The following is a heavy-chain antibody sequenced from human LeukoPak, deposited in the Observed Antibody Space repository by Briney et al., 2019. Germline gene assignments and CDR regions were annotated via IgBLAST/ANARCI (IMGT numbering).Heavy chain of an antibody. CDR1: GFTFGKYW. CDR3: TTDPSFTLRFLEWVSQSDAFDI. D-gene: IGHD3-3*01. Sequence: GGSLRLSCVASGFTFGKYWMSWVRQAPGKGLEWVANIELDGSEKNYVDSVKGRFTISRDNTKNSLYLQMNSLRVEDTAVYYCTTDPSFTLRFLEWVSQSDAFDIWGQGTMVTVSS. CDR2: IELDGSEK. V-gene: IGHV3-7*03. J-gene: IGHJ3*02.